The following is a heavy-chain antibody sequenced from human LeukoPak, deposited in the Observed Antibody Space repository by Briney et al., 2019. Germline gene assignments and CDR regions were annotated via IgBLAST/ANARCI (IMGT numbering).Heavy chain of an antibody. D-gene: IGHD3-16*02. V-gene: IGHV3-23*01. J-gene: IGHJ3*02. CDR1: GFTVSGNY. CDR2: ISGSGGST. Sequence: GGSLRLSCAVSGFTVSGNYVTWVRQAPGKGLEWVSGISGSGGSTYYADSVKGRFTISRDNSKNTLYLQMNSLRAEDTAVYYCAKERRGENVWGSYRDAFDMWGQGTMVTVSS. CDR3: AKERRGENVWGSYRDAFDM.